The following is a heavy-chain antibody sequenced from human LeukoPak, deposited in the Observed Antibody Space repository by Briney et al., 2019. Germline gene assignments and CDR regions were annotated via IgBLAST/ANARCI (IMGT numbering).Heavy chain of an antibody. CDR2: IKQDGSEK. CDR1: GFTFSSYW. J-gene: IGHJ5*02. D-gene: IGHD5-12*01. CDR3: ARDGYSGYDLRGENWFDP. Sequence: GGSLRLSCAASGFTFSSYWMSWVRQAPGKGLEWVANIKQDGSEKYYVDSVKGRFTISRDNAKNSLYLQMNSLRAEDTAVNYCARDGYSGYDLRGENWFDPWGQGTLVTVSS. V-gene: IGHV3-7*03.